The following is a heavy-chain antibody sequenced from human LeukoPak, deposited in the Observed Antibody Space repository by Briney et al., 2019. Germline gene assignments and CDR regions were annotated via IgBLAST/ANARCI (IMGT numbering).Heavy chain of an antibody. CDR2: INPSGGST. CDR1: GYTFTSYY. CDR3: ARATYYYDSSGYYYDY. Sequence: ASVKVSCKASGYTFTSYYMHWVRQAPGQGLEWMGIINPSGGSTSYAQKFQGRVTMTRDMSTSTVYMELSRLRSDDTAVYYCARATYYYDSSGYYYDYWGQGTLVTVSS. J-gene: IGHJ4*02. V-gene: IGHV1-46*01. D-gene: IGHD3-22*01.